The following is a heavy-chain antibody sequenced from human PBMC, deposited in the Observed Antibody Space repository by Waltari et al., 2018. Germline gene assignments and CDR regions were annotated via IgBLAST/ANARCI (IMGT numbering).Heavy chain of an antibody. CDR2: IYYSGST. D-gene: IGHD3-10*01. CDR1: GGSVSSGSYY. V-gene: IGHV4-61*01. CDR3: ARERGRSHAFDI. Sequence: QVQLQESGPGLVKPSETLSLTCTVSGGSVSSGSYYWSWIRQPPVKGLEWIGYIYYSGSTNYNPSLKSRVTISVDTSKNQFSLKLSSVTAADTAVYYCARERGRSHAFDIWGQGTMVTVSS. J-gene: IGHJ3*02.